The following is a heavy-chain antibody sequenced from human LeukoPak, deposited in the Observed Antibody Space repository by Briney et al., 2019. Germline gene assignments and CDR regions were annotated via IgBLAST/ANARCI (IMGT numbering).Heavy chain of an antibody. Sequence: ASVKVSCKASGYIFTGYYMHWVRQAPGQGLEWMGWINPNSGGTNYAQKFQGRVSMTRDTSISAAYMELSRLRSDDTAVYYCARYHCSGGSCYERYYMDVWGKGTTVTISS. CDR2: INPNSGGT. V-gene: IGHV1-2*02. CDR1: GYIFTGYY. CDR3: ARYHCSGGSCYERYYMDV. D-gene: IGHD2-15*01. J-gene: IGHJ6*03.